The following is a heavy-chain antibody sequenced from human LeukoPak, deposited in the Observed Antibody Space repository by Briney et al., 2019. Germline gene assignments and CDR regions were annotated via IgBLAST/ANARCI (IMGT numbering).Heavy chain of an antibody. CDR3: ARVSGYSYGRYFDY. CDR2: IYYSGST. Sequence: PSETLSLTCTVSGGSISSGDYYWSWIRQPPGKGLEWIGYIYYSGSTYYNPSLKSRVTISVDTSKNQFSLKLSSVTAADTAVYYCARVSGYSYGRYFDYWGQGALVTVSS. D-gene: IGHD5-18*01. J-gene: IGHJ4*02. CDR1: GGSISSGDYY. V-gene: IGHV4-30-4*01.